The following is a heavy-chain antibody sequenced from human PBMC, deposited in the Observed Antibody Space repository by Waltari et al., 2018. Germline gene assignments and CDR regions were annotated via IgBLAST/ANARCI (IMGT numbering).Heavy chain of an antibody. CDR3: ARGGYSYGYSYYYGMDV. V-gene: IGHV4-34*01. CDR2: INHSGST. CDR1: GGSFSGYY. J-gene: IGHJ6*02. Sequence: QVQLQQWGAGLLKPSETLSLTCAVYGGSFSGYYWSWIRQPPGKGLEWIGEINHSGSTNTNPSLKSRVTISVDTSKNQFSRKLSSVTAADTAVYYCARGGYSYGYSYYYGMDVWGQGTTVTVSS. D-gene: IGHD5-18*01.